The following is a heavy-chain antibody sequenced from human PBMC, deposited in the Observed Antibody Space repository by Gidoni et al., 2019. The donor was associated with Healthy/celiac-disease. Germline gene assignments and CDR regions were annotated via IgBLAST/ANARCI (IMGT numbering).Heavy chain of an antibody. D-gene: IGHD1-1*01. CDR3: ARDLVQDEGHRAENWFDP. CDR2: ISAYNGNT. J-gene: IGHJ5*02. Sequence: QVQLVQSGAEVKKPGASVKVSCTASGYTFTSSGISWVRQAPGQGLEWMGGISAYNGNTNYAQKLQGRVTMTTDTSTSTAYMGLRSLRSDDTAVYYCARDLVQDEGHRAENWFDPWGQGTLVTVSS. CDR1: GYTFTSSG. V-gene: IGHV1-18*04.